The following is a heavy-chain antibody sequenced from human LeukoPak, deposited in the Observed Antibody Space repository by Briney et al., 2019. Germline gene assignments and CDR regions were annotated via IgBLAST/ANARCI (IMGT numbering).Heavy chain of an antibody. Sequence: GGCLRLSCAASGFTFSSYNMNWVRQAPGKGLEWVSSISSSRSYIYYTDSVKGRFTISRDNAKNSLYLQMNSLRADDTAIYYCARVSLGAAAGTSRWGQGTLVTVSS. CDR2: ISSSRSYI. J-gene: IGHJ4*02. CDR3: ARVSLGAAAGTSR. D-gene: IGHD6-13*01. V-gene: IGHV3-21*01. CDR1: GFTFSSYN.